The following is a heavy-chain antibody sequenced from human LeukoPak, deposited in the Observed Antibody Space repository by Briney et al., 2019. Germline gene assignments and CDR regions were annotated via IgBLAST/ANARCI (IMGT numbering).Heavy chain of an antibody. D-gene: IGHD5-18*01. CDR2: IYPGDSDT. J-gene: IGHJ5*02. V-gene: IGHV5-51*01. CDR1: GYSFTSYW. Sequence: GESLKISCKGSGYSFTSYWIGWVGQMPGKGLEWMGIIYPGDSDTRYSPSFQGQVTISADKSSSTAYRQWSSLKASDTAMYYCARGGIQLWLHERGRNWFDPWGQGTLVTVSS. CDR3: ARGGIQLWLHERGRNWFDP.